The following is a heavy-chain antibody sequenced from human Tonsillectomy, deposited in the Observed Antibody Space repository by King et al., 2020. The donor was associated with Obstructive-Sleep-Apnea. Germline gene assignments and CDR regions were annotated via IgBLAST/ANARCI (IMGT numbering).Heavy chain of an antibody. Sequence: VQLQESGPGLVKPSQTLSLTCAVSGGSISSGGYSWSWIRPPPGKGLEWIGYIYYSGSTYYNPSLKSRVTISVDTSQNQFSLKLSSVTAADTAVYYCAGVRWGELSYSSVDSWGPGTPGSVSS. D-gene: IGHD3-16*02. CDR3: AGVRWGELSYSSVDS. CDR1: GGSISSGGYS. J-gene: IGHJ4*02. CDR2: IYYSGST. V-gene: IGHV4-30-4*07.